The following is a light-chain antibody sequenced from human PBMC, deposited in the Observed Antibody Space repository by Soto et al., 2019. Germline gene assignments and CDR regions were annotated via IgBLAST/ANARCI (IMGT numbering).Light chain of an antibody. CDR3: SSYTRTNTLV. CDR1: SSDVGGYNF. Sequence: QSALIQPVSVSGSPGQSITISCTGSSSDVGGYNFVSWYQQQPGKAPKLMIYDVTNRPSGVSNRFSASKSGDTASLTISGLQAEDEADYYCSSYTRTNTLVFGGGTKVTVL. CDR2: DVT. J-gene: IGLJ3*02. V-gene: IGLV2-14*01.